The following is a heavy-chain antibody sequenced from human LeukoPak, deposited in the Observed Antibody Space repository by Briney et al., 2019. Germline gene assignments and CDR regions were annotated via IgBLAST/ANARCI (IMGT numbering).Heavy chain of an antibody. CDR3: AKDLSKTRGYCTGSRCPTYGMDV. V-gene: IGHV3-30*18. D-gene: IGHD2-15*01. Sequence: GGSLRLSCAASGFTSSRYGMHWVRRAPGKGLEWLAVISSDGSNKYYADSVTGRFTISRDNSKNTLYLQMNSLRAEDTAVYYCAKDLSKTRGYCTGSRCPTYGMDVWGQGTTVTVSS. CDR1: GFTSSRYG. J-gene: IGHJ6*02. CDR2: ISSDGSNK.